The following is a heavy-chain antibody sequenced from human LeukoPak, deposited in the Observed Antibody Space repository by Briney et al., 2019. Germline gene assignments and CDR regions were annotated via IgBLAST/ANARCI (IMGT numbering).Heavy chain of an antibody. V-gene: IGHV3-23*01. Sequence: GGSLRLSCAASGFTFSSYAMSWVRRAPGKGLEWVSAISESGGSTYYADSVKGRFTISRDSSKNTLYLQMHSLRVEDTALYYCAKEPYSGTYYDYWGQGTPVTVSS. CDR2: ISESGGST. D-gene: IGHD1-26*01. J-gene: IGHJ4*02. CDR3: AKEPYSGTYYDY. CDR1: GFTFSSYA.